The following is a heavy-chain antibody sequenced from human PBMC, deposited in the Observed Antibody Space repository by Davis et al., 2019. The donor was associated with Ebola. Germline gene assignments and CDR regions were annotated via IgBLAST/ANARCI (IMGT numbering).Heavy chain of an antibody. Sequence: ASVKVSCKASGYTFTSYGISWVRQAPGQGLEWMGWISAYNGNTNYAQKFQGRVTMTRDTSISTAYMELSRLRSDDTAVYYCARASRSWGVNDYWGQGTLVTVSS. CDR3: ARASRSWGVNDY. CDR2: ISAYNGNT. V-gene: IGHV1-18*01. D-gene: IGHD1-26*01. CDR1: GYTFTSYG. J-gene: IGHJ4*02.